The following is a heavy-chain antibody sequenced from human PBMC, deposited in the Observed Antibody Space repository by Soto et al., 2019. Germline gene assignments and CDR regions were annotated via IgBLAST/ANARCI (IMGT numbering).Heavy chain of an antibody. CDR2: IIPLLNTQ. Sequence: QVQLVQSGAEVKKPGSSLKVSCRASGGTFSSYAVSWVRQAPGQGIEWMGVIIPLLNTQKYVKKFQARVTITAASYATTAYMELSSLRSEDTAVYYCARERISPNYYYYVMDVWGQGTTVTVSS. V-gene: IGHV1-69*01. CDR3: ARERISPNYYYYVMDV. J-gene: IGHJ6*02. CDR1: GGTFSSYA.